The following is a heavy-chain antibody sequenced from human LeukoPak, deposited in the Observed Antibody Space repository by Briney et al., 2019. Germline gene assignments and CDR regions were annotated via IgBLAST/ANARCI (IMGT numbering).Heavy chain of an antibody. V-gene: IGHV1-2*02. D-gene: IGHD3-22*01. J-gene: IGHJ3*02. CDR3: ATVSYDSSGYYPFDDAFDI. CDR1: GYTFTGYY. CDR2: INPNSGGT. Sequence: GASVKVSCKASGYTFTGYYMHWVRQAPGQGLEWMGWINPNSGGTNYAQKFQGRVTMTRDTSISTAYMEPSRLRSDDTAVYYCATVSYDSSGYYPFDDAFDIWGQGTMVTVSS.